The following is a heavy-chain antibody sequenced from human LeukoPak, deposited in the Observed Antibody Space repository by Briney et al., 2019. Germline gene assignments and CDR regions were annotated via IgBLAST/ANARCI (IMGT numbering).Heavy chain of an antibody. CDR3: ARGPPTDYYDSSGFYYVFDY. Sequence: SETLSLTCTVSGGSITNNNYYCDWIRQPPGKGLEWIGDLYYSGSTHYNPSLKSRVTISVDTSKNQFSLKLSSVTAADTAVYFCARGPPTDYYDSSGFYYVFDYWGQGTLVTVSS. D-gene: IGHD3-22*01. V-gene: IGHV4-39*07. CDR1: GGSITNNNYY. J-gene: IGHJ4*02. CDR2: LYYSGST.